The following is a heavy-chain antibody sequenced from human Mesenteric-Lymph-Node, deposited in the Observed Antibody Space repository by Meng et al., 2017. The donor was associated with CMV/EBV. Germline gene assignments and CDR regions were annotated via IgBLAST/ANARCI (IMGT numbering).Heavy chain of an antibody. J-gene: IGHJ6*02. CDR2: ISAYNGNT. CDR1: GYTFTSYG. D-gene: IGHD5-18*01. V-gene: IGHV1-18*01. CDR3: ARDGWVDTAMVNGYYGMDV. Sequence: ASVKVSCKASGYTFTSYGISWVRQAPGQGLEWMGWISAYNGNTNYAQKLQGRVTMTTDTSTSTAYMELRSLRSDDTAVYYCARDGWVDTAMVNGYYGMDVWGQGTTVT.